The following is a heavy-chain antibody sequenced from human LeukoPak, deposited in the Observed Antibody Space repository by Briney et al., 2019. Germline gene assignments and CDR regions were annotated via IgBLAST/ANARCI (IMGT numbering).Heavy chain of an antibody. CDR2: INPNSGGT. CDR3: ARECVPDDYGDYGCAFDI. Sequence: ASVKVSCKASGYTFTGYYMHWVRQAPGQGLEWMGWINPNSGGTNYARKFQGRVTMTRDTSISTAYMELSRLRSDDTAVYYCARECVPDDYGDYGCAFDIWGQGTMVTVSS. J-gene: IGHJ3*02. V-gene: IGHV1-2*02. CDR1: GYTFTGYY. D-gene: IGHD4-17*01.